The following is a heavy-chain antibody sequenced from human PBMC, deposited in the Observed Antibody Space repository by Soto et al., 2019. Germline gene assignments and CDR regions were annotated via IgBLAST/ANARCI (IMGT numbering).Heavy chain of an antibody. D-gene: IGHD2-15*01. CDR1: GGTFSSYA. CDR2: IIPIFGTA. J-gene: IGHJ6*02. CDR3: AREGTSGGAVVGMYYYYGMDV. V-gene: IGHV1-69*13. Sequence: SVKVSCKASGGTFSSYAISWVRQAPGQGXEWMGGIIPIFGTANYAQKFQGRVTITADESTSTAYMELSSLRSEDTAVYYCAREGTSGGAVVGMYYYYGMDVWGQGTTVTVSS.